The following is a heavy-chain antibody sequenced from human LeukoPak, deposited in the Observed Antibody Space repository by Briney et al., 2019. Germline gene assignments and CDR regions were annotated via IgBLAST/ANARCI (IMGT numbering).Heavy chain of an antibody. Sequence: GGSLRLSCAASGFTFSGSAMHWVRQASGKGLEWVGRIRSKANSYATAYAASVKGRFTISRDDSKNTAYLQMNSLRAEDTAVYYCARWNDGWEFDYWGQGTLVSVSS. D-gene: IGHD1-1*01. CDR3: ARWNDGWEFDY. CDR1: GFTFSGSA. CDR2: IRSKANSYAT. V-gene: IGHV3-73*01. J-gene: IGHJ4*02.